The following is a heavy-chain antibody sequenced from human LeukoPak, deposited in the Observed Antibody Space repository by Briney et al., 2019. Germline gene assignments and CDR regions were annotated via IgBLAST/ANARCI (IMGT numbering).Heavy chain of an antibody. D-gene: IGHD5-18*01. CDR3: AKDMSTAMVSQTLDY. CDR1: GFTFDDYA. J-gene: IGHJ4*02. CDR2: ISWNSGSI. V-gene: IGHV3-9*01. Sequence: QTGGSLRLSCAASGFTFDDYAMHWVRQAPGKGLEWVSGISWNSGSIGYADSVKGRFTISRDNAKNSLYLQMNSLRAEDTALYYCAKDMSTAMVSQTLDYWGQGTLVTVSS.